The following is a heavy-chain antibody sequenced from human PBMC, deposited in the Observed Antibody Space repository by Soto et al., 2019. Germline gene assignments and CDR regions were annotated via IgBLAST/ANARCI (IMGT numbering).Heavy chain of an antibody. CDR3: ARGYGRNFDY. J-gene: IGHJ4*02. CDR2: IYYSGST. D-gene: IGHD5-18*01. CDR1: GGSISSGDYY. Sequence: SETLSLTCTVSGGSISSGDYYWSWIRQPPGKGLEWIGYIYYSGSTDYNPSLKSRVTISVDTSKNQFSLKLSPVTAADTAVYYCARGYGRNFDYWGQGTLVTVSS. V-gene: IGHV4-30-4*01.